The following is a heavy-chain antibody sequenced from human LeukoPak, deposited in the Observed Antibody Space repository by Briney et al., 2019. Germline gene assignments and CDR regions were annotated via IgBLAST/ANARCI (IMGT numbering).Heavy chain of an antibody. CDR1: GGSIRSSSYR. J-gene: IGHJ4*02. CDR2: IYYSGTT. CDR3: ATQVGAARTYFDY. V-gene: IGHV4-39*01. D-gene: IGHD6-6*01. Sequence: SDTLYLTCAVSGGSIRSSSYRWGWIRQPPRKGLEWIGSIYYSGTTYYNPSLKSRVTISVDTSKNQFSLNLNSVTAADTAVYYCATQVGAARTYFDYWGQGTLVTVSS.